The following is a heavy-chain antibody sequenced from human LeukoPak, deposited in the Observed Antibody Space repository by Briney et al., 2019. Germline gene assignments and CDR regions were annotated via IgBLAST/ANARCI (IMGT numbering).Heavy chain of an antibody. CDR2: IYYSGST. V-gene: IGHV4-59*01. CDR3: ARDQGTNHFDY. D-gene: IGHD1-1*01. CDR1: GGSISSYY. Sequence: PSETLSLTCTVSGGSISSYYWSWIRQPPGKGLEWIGYIYYSGSTNYNPSLKSRVIISVDTSKNQFSLKLSSVTAADTAVYYCARDQGTNHFDYWGQGTLVTVSS. J-gene: IGHJ4*02.